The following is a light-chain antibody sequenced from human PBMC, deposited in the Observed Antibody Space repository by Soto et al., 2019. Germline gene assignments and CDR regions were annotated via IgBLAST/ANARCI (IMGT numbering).Light chain of an antibody. V-gene: IGKV3-20*01. CDR1: QSVNSNS. CDR2: AAS. CDR3: QQYGSSPLT. J-gene: IGKJ4*01. Sequence: EIVLTQSPGTLSLSPGERATLSCGASQSVNSNSLAWYQQKVGQAPRLLFYAASNRATGVPDRFSGGGSGTDFTLTISRLEPEDFAVYHCQQYGSSPLTFGGGTKVEIK.